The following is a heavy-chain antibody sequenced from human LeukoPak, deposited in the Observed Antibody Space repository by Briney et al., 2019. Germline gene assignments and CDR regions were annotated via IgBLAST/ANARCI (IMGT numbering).Heavy chain of an antibody. Sequence: PGGSLRLSCAASGLTLTTYSMNWVRQAPGEGLEWVSYISSSSTTIFYADPVKGRFTISRDNAKNSLFLQLDSLTAEDTAVYYCARDSPGYGAYVSWGQGTLVSVSS. CDR3: ARDSPGYGAYVS. J-gene: IGHJ1*01. D-gene: IGHD5-12*01. CDR1: GLTLTTYS. CDR2: ISSSSTTI. V-gene: IGHV3-48*01.